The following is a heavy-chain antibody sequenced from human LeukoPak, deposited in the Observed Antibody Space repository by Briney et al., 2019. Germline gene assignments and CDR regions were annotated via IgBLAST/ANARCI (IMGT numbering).Heavy chain of an antibody. Sequence: SETLSLTCTVSGGSVSSGSYYWSWIRHPPGKGLEWIGYIYYSGSTNYNPSLKSRVTISVDTSKNQFSLKLSSVTAADTAVYYCAYSSGRRVGDYWGQGTLVTVSS. CDR3: AYSSGRRVGDY. J-gene: IGHJ4*02. D-gene: IGHD6-25*01. CDR2: IYYSGST. CDR1: GGSVSSGSYY. V-gene: IGHV4-61*01.